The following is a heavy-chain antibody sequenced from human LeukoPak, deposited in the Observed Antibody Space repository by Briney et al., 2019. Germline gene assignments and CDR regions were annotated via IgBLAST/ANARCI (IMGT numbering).Heavy chain of an antibody. CDR1: GFTFSSYE. J-gene: IGHJ6*02. CDR2: ISNSGSTI. V-gene: IGHV3-48*03. CDR3: ARDTLVVVTAPNHYYYGMDV. D-gene: IGHD2-21*02. Sequence: GGSLRLSCAASGFTFSSYEMNWVRQAPGKGLEWVSYISNSGSTIYYADSVKGRFTISRDNTKNSLYLQMNSLRAEDTAVYYCARDTLVVVTAPNHYYYGMDVWGQGTTVTVSS.